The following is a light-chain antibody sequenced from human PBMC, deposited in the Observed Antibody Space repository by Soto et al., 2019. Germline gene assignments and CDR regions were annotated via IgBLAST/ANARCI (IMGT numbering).Light chain of an antibody. CDR3: LQHNNFPLT. CDR2: DAS. V-gene: IGKV1-17*03. CDR1: QGISNH. J-gene: IGKJ5*01. Sequence: DIPMTQSPSAMSASVGDRVTITCRASQGISNHLVWFQLKPGKVPKRLIYDASSLQTGVPSRFSGSGSGTDFTLTISSLQPEDFATYYCLQHNNFPLTFGQGTRLEAK.